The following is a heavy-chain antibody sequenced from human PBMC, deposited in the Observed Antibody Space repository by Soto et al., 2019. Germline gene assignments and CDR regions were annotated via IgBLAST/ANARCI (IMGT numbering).Heavy chain of an antibody. CDR2: INNSGRT. V-gene: IGHV4-39*02. J-gene: IGHJ4*02. CDR3: ARDWFGIDY. CDR1: GGSISRSSYY. D-gene: IGHD3-16*01. Sequence: SETLSLTCTVSGGSISRSSYYWGWIRQPPGKGLEWIGSINNSGRTYYNPSLQGRVTMTTDTSTSTAYMELRSLRSDDTAVYYCARDWFGIDYWGQGTLVTVSS.